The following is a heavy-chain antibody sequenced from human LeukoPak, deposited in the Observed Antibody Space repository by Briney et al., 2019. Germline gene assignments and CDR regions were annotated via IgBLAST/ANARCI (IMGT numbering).Heavy chain of an antibody. CDR2: IIPIFGTA. CDR3: ARTLASLLWFGELYY. J-gene: IGHJ4*02. V-gene: IGHV1-69*13. D-gene: IGHD3-10*01. Sequence: SVKVSCKASGGTFSSYAISLVRQAPGQGLEWMGGIIPIFGTANYAQKFQGRVTITADESTSTAYMELSSLRSEDTAVYYCARTLASLLWFGELYYWGQGTLVTVSS. CDR1: GGTFSSYA.